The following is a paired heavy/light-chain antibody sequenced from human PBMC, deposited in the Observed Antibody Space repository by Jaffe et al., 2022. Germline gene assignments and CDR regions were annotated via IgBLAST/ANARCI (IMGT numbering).Heavy chain of an antibody. Sequence: QVTLKESGPVLVKPTETLTLTCTVSGFSLSNARMGVSWIRQPPGKALEWLAHIFSNDEKSYSTSLKSRLTISKDTSKSQVVLTMTNMDPVDTATYYCARMRPFNYDYIWGSYRYTSDSDAFDIWGQGTMVTVSS. D-gene: IGHD3-16*02. CDR3: ARMRPFNYDYIWGSYRYTSDSDAFDI. J-gene: IGHJ3*02. CDR1: GFSLSNARMG. CDR2: IFSNDEK. V-gene: IGHV2-26*01.
Light chain of an antibody. V-gene: IGKV1-13*02. J-gene: IGKJ4*01. CDR2: DAS. CDR3: QQFNSYSLT. Sequence: AIQLTQSPSSLSASVGDRVTITCRASQGISSALAWYQQKPGKAPKLLIYDASSLESGVPSRFSGSGSGTDFTLTISSLQPEDFATYYCQQFNSYSLTFGGGTKVEIK. CDR1: QGISSA.